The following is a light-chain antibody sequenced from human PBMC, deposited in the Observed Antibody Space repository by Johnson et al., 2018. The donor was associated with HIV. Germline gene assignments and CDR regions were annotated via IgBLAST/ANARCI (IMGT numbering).Light chain of an antibody. CDR3: GTWGGD. J-gene: IGLJ1*01. Sequence: QAVLTQPPSVSAAPGQKVTISCSGSSSNIGNNYVSWYQQLPGTAPKLLIYENNKRPSGIPDRFSGSKSGTSATLGITGLQTGDEADYYCGTWGGDFGTGTKVTVL. CDR2: ENN. CDR1: SSNIGNNY. V-gene: IGLV1-51*02.